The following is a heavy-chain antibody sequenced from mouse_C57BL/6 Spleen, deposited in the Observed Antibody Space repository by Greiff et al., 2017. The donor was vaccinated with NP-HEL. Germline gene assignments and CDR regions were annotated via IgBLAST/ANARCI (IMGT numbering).Heavy chain of an antibody. CDR3: ARKIYYDYVHWYFDV. CDR1: GFSLTSYA. CDR2: IWTGGGT. J-gene: IGHJ1*03. Sequence: VMLVESGPGLVAPSQSLSITCTVSGFSLTSYAISWVRQPPGKGLEWLGVIWTGGGTNYNSALKSRLSISKDNTKSQVFLKMNSLQTDDTARYYCARKIYYDYVHWYFDVWGTGTTVTVSS. V-gene: IGHV2-9-1*01. D-gene: IGHD2-4*01.